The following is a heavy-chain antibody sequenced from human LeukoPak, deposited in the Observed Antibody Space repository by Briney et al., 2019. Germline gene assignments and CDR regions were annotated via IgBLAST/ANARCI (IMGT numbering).Heavy chain of an antibody. Sequence: GGSLRLSCAASGFTFSSYSMTWVRQAPGKGLEWVSYISSSSSTIYYADSVKGRFTISRDNAKNSLYLQMNSLRAEDTAVYYCAKGRKGIPPGAFGIWGQGTMVTVSS. CDR3: AKGRKGIPPGAFGI. V-gene: IGHV3-48*04. D-gene: IGHD3-10*01. CDR1: GFTFSSYS. J-gene: IGHJ3*02. CDR2: ISSSSSTI.